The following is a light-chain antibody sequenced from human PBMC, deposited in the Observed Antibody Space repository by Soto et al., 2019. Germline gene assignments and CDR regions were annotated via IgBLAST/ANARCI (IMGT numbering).Light chain of an antibody. J-gene: IGKJ3*01. V-gene: IGKV1D-12*01. CDR1: QGISNW. Sequence: DIQMTQSPSSVSASVGDRVSITCRASQGISNWLAWYQQKPGRAPKLLIYAASSLQSGVSSRFSGSGSGTDFTLTISSLQPEDFSTYYGQQDNSFPFTFGPGTKVDIK. CDR2: AAS. CDR3: QQDNSFPFT.